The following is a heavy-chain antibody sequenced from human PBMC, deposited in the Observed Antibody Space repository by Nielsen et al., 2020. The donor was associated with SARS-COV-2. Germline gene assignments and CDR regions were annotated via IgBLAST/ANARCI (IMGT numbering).Heavy chain of an antibody. CDR3: ARVDCSGGSCYVGYYYYGMDV. CDR1: GFTFSSYS. CDR2: ISSSSSYI. Sequence: GGSLRLSCAASGFTFSSYSMNWVRQAPGKGLEWVSSISSSSSYIYYADSVKGRFTISRDNAKNSLYLQMNSLRDEDTAVYYCARVDCSGGSCYVGYYYYGMDVWGQGTTVTVSS. V-gene: IGHV3-21*01. D-gene: IGHD2-15*01. J-gene: IGHJ6*02.